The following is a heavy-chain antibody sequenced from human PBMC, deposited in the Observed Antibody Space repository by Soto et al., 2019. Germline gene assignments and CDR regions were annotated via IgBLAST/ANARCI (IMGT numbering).Heavy chain of an antibody. D-gene: IGHD6-13*01. V-gene: IGHV3-23*01. CDR1: GFTFNRSA. J-gene: IGHJ2*01. Sequence: EVQLLESGGALVQPGGSLRLSCAASGFTFNRSAMSWVRQVPGKGLEWVSTIRSAGRSPYHADSVKGRFTVSRDNSKNTLYLQMNSLSVEDTALYYCAKMANSGWYLFGYVDSWGRGDLVTFSS. CDR3: AKMANSGWYLFGYVDS. CDR2: IRSAGRSP.